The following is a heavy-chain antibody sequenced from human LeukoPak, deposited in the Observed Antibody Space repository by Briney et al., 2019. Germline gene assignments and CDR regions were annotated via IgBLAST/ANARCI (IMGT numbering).Heavy chain of an antibody. D-gene: IGHD3-22*01. CDR1: GFSFSNYA. Sequence: GGSLRLSCAASGFSFSNYAMSWVRQAPGKGVEWVSVVSGKTGTTYYADSVRGRFTTSRDNSKNTLYLQMNRLRAEDTAVYYCARPGLHHYDTTGYYSFDYWGRGTLVTVSS. V-gene: IGHV3-23*01. CDR2: VSGKTGTT. J-gene: IGHJ4*02. CDR3: ARPGLHHYDTTGYYSFDY.